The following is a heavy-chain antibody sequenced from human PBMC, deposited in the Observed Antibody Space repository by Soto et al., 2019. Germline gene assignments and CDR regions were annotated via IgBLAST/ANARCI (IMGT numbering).Heavy chain of an antibody. CDR2: ISRDGGTK. Sequence: QVQLVESGGGVVQPGRSLRLSCAASGFTVSSSGMHWVRQAPGKGLEWVAVISRDGGTKFYADSVKGRFTISKDNSRNTLFLEMNSLRGDDMAIYYCTGEVASGYWGQGTPVTVSS. D-gene: IGHD2-8*02. CDR1: GFTVSSSG. V-gene: IGHV3-30*03. J-gene: IGHJ4*02. CDR3: TGEVASGY.